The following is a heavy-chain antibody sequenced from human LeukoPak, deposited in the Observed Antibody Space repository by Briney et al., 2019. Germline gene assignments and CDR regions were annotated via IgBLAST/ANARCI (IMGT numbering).Heavy chain of an antibody. CDR1: GGTFSSYA. V-gene: IGHV1-69*04. D-gene: IGHD3-22*01. CDR2: IIPILGIA. CDR3: AATVNYYGMDV. J-gene: IGHJ6*02. Sequence: ASVKVSCKASGGTFSSYAISWVRQAPGQGREWMGRIIPILGIANYAQKFQGRVTITADKSTSTAYMELSSLRSEDTAVYYCAATVNYYGMDVWGQGTTVTVSS.